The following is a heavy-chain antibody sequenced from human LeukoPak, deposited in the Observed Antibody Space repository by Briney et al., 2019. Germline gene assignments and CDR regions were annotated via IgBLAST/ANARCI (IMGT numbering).Heavy chain of an antibody. D-gene: IGHD3-9*01. J-gene: IGHJ1*01. V-gene: IGHV3-23*01. Sequence: PGGSLRLSCAASGFTFSSYAMSWVRQAPGKGLEWVSDITGSGGSTHYADSVKGRFTISRDNSKDTLYLEMNSLRAEDTAMYYCARGVTTGYLPYWGQGTLVTVSS. CDR1: GFTFSSYA. CDR2: ITGSGGST. CDR3: ARGVTTGYLPY.